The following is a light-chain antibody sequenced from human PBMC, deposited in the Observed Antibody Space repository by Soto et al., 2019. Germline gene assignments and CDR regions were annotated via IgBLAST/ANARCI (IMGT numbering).Light chain of an antibody. CDR1: SSDVGGYSY. CDR3: SSYAGSSNV. Sequence: SALTQPPSASGSPGQSVAISCTGTSSDVGGYSYVSWYQQHPGKAPKLMIYEVNKRPSGVPDRFSGSKSGNTASLTVSGLQAEDEADYYCSSYAGSSNVFGTGTKVTV. J-gene: IGLJ1*01. V-gene: IGLV2-8*01. CDR2: EVN.